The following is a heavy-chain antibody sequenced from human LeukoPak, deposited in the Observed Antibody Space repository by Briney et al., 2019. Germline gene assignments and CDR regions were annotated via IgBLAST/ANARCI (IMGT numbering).Heavy chain of an antibody. CDR2: IRYDGSNK. Sequence: GGSLRLSCAASGFTFSSYGMHWVRQAPGKGLEWVAFIRYDGSNKYYADSVKGRFTISRDNSRNTLYLQMNSLRAEDTAVYYCAKAQGRGSGIFDYWGQGTLVTVSS. CDR3: AKAQGRGSGIFDY. J-gene: IGHJ4*02. D-gene: IGHD3-10*01. CDR1: GFTFSSYG. V-gene: IGHV3-30*02.